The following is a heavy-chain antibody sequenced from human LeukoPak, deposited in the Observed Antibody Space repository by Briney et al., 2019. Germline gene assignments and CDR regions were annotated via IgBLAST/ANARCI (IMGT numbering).Heavy chain of an antibody. D-gene: IGHD6-19*01. CDR2: INPNSGGT. Sequence: ASVKVSCKASGYTFTGYYMHWVRQAPGQGLEWMGWINPNSGGTNYAQKFQGRVTMTRDTSISTAYMELSRLRSDDTAVYYCAREEGSSDWSFGFWGQGTLVTVSS. CDR3: AREEGSSDWSFGF. J-gene: IGHJ4*02. V-gene: IGHV1-2*02. CDR1: GYTFTGYY.